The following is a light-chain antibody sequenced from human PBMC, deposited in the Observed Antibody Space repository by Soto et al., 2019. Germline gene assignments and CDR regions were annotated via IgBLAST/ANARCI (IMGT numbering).Light chain of an antibody. J-gene: IGKJ1*01. CDR1: QSVSKNY. CDR2: GAS. Sequence: ILLTQSPGTLALSPGERATLSCRASQSVSKNYLAWYQQKPGQAPSLLIYGASNRATGIPDRLSGSGSGTDFTLTISRLEPEDFAVYYCQQYGSSGTFGQGTKVDIK. V-gene: IGKV3-20*01. CDR3: QQYGSSGT.